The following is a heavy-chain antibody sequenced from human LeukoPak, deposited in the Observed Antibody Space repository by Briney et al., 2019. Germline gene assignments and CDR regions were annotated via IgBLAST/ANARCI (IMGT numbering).Heavy chain of an antibody. J-gene: IGHJ4*02. V-gene: IGHV4-30-4*01. CDR2: IYYSGST. Sequence: PSETLSLTCTVSGGSISSGDYYWSWIRQPPGKGLEWIGYIYYSGSTYYNPSLKSRVTISVDTSKNQFSLKLSSVTAADTAVYYCARHRYCSSTSCLDYWGQGTLVTVSS. CDR3: ARHRYCSSTSCLDY. D-gene: IGHD2-2*01. CDR1: GGSISSGDYY.